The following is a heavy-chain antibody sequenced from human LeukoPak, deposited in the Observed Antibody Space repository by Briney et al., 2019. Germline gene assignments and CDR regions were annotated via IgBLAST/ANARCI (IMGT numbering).Heavy chain of an antibody. CDR1: GFTFSGYW. D-gene: IGHD2-8*01. CDR3: SRAGVSYSTDN. V-gene: IGHV3-74*01. CDR2: INTDGSTT. Sequence: PGGSLRLSCAASGFTFSGYWMHWVRQAPGKGLVWVSRINTDGSTTTYADSVKGRFTVSRDNAKNTLYLQMNSLRAADTAVYYCSRAGVSYSTDNWGQGTLVTVSS. J-gene: IGHJ4*02.